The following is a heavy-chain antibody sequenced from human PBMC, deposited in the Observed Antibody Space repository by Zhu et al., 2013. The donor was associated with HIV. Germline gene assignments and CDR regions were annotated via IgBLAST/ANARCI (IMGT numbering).Heavy chain of an antibody. J-gene: IGHJ3*02. Sequence: QVQLVQSGAEVRKPGASVKVSCKASGYTFTAYFLHWVRQAPGQGLEWMGWINPNSGGTKCSQKSQGRLNMTRDTSISTAYMELSRLRSDDTAEYYCARAPIVGANPRAFDIWGQGTLVTVSS. D-gene: IGHD1-26*01. CDR1: GYTFTAYF. CDR2: INPNSGGT. CDR3: ARAPIVGANPRAFDI. V-gene: IGHV1-2*02.